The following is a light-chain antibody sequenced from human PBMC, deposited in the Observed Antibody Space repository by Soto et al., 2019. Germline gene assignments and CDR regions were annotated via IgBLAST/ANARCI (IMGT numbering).Light chain of an antibody. CDR2: GAS. CDR1: KSVSSK. CDR3: QQYNNWPPT. J-gene: IGKJ1*01. V-gene: IGKV3-15*01. Sequence: EIVMTQSPATLSVSPGERATLSCRASKSVSSKLAWYQQKPGQAPRLLNYGASTRANGNPARFSGSGSGTEFTLTISSLQSEDFAVYYCQQYNNWPPTFGQGTK.